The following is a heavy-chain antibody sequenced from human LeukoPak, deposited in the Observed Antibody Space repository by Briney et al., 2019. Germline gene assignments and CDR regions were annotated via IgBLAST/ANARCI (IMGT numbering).Heavy chain of an antibody. CDR3: ARYLLVRGVFDY. CDR2: IIPIFGTA. CDR1: GGTFSSYA. J-gene: IGHJ4*02. D-gene: IGHD3-10*01. Sequence: GASVKVSCKASGGTFSSYAISWVRQAPGQGLEWMGGIIPIFGTANYAQEFQGRVTITTDESTSTAYMELSSLRSEDTAVYYCARYLLVRGVFDYWGQGTLVTVSS. V-gene: IGHV1-69*05.